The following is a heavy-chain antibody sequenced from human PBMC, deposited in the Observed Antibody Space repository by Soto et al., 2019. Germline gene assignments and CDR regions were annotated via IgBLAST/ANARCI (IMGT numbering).Heavy chain of an antibody. D-gene: IGHD5-12*01. Sequence: LRLSCAASGFTFSSYVIHWVRQAPGKGLEWVAVISYDGSNKYYADSVKGRFTISKDNSKNTLYLQMNSLRAEDTAVYYCARDRDGYNYYYVMDVWGQGTTVTVS. J-gene: IGHJ6*02. CDR1: GFTFSSYV. CDR3: ARDRDGYNYYYVMDV. V-gene: IGHV3-30-3*01. CDR2: ISYDGSNK.